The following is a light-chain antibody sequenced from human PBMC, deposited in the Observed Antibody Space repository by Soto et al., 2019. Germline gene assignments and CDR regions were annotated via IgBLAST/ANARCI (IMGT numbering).Light chain of an antibody. J-gene: IGKJ4*01. CDR3: QQYYSIPLT. Sequence: ENVLTQSPGTLSLSPGEIATVSCMASQNITGSYLAWYQQTPGQAPRLLIYGASSGATGVPDRFSGSGSGTDFTLTISRLEPEDFAVYYCQQYYSIPLTFGGGTKVDIK. CDR2: GAS. CDR1: QNITGSY. V-gene: IGKV3-20*01.